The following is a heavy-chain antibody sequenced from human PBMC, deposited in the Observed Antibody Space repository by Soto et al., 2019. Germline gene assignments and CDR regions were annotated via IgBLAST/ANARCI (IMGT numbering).Heavy chain of an antibody. CDR3: ASSRRIGFYDYIWGSYRYYYYIDV. D-gene: IGHD3-16*02. CDR2: MNPNSGNT. J-gene: IGHJ6*03. CDR1: GYTFTSYD. V-gene: IGHV1-8*01. Sequence: QVQLVQSGAEVKKPGASVKVSCKASGYTFTSYDITWVRQATGQGLVWMGWMNPNSGNTGYAQKFQGRVTMTRNTSISTAYMELSSLSCDDTAVYYCASSRRIGFYDYIWGSYRYYYYIDVWGKGTTVTVSS.